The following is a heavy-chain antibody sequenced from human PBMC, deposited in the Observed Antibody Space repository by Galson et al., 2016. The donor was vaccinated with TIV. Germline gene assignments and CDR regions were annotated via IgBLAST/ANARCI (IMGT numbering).Heavy chain of an antibody. Sequence: SVKVSCKASGYTFTSHTMHWVRQAPGQRLEWMGWINVGNGNTKYVQKFKGRVTITSDTSARIAYMELSTLTSEDTAMYYCARDRLGAKRAFDIWGQGTLVTVSP. CDR2: INVGNGNT. CDR3: ARDRLGAKRAFDI. CDR1: GYTFTSHT. V-gene: IGHV1-3*01. D-gene: IGHD3-16*01. J-gene: IGHJ3*02.